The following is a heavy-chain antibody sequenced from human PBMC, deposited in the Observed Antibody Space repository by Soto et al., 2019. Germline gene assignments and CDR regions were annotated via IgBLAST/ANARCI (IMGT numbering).Heavy chain of an antibody. CDR3: ARGLITGSHYSGGWYYFDS. V-gene: IGHV4-34*01. D-gene: IGHD6-19*01. CDR2: INHSGSA. CDR1: GESFSGYI. Sequence: PSETQSLTCAVYGESFSGYIGTWIRQTPGKGLQWIGQINHSGSAYYNPSLKSRVTISVHTSNSQFSLELSSVTAADTAVYYCARGLITGSHYSGGWYYFDSWGQGTQVTVSS. J-gene: IGHJ4*02.